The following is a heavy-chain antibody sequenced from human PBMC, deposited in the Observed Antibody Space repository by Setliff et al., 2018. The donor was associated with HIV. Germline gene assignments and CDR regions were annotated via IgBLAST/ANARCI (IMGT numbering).Heavy chain of an antibody. CDR2: IYTSGST. J-gene: IGHJ3*02. Sequence: SETLSLTCIVSGGSISSGSYYWSWIRQPAGKGLEWIGRIYTSGSTNYNPSLKSRVTISIDTSKNQFSLKLSSVTAADTDVYYCARLGADYGWVGAFDIWGQGTMVTVSS. CDR1: GGSISSGSYY. D-gene: IGHD4-17*01. V-gene: IGHV4-61*02. CDR3: ARLGADYGWVGAFDI.